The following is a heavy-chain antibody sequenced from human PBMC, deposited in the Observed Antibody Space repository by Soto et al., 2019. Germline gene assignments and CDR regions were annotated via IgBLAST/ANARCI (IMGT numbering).Heavy chain of an antibody. CDR1: GFTFSSYG. J-gene: IGHJ6*02. CDR2: ISYDGSNK. Sequence: PGGSLRLSCAASGFTFSSYGMHRVRQATGKGLEWVAVISYDGSNKYYADSVKGRFTISRDNSKNTLYLQMNSLRAEDTAVYYCVKGTYYYGMDVWGQGTTVTVS. V-gene: IGHV3-30*18. CDR3: VKGTYYYGMDV.